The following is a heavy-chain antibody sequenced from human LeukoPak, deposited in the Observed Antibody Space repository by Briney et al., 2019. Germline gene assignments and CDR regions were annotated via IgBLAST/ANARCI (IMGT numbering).Heavy chain of an antibody. Sequence: KPSETLSLTCTVPGVSISSYYWSWLRQPPGKGLEWIGYIYTSGSTNYNPSLKSRVTISVDTSKNQFSLKLSSVTAADTAVYYCARLVAAAGTRPYYYYMDVWGKGTTVTVSS. CDR2: IYTSGST. V-gene: IGHV4-4*09. D-gene: IGHD6-13*01. CDR1: GVSISSYY. CDR3: ARLVAAAGTRPYYYYMDV. J-gene: IGHJ6*03.